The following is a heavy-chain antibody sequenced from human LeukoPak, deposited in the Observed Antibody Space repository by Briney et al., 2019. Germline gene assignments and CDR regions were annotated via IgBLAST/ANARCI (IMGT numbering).Heavy chain of an antibody. V-gene: IGHV4-4*02. CDR2: ISQTGTT. CDR1: DDSIYSNKW. CDR3: ASHMAVAGTRGFDD. Sequence: SETLSLTCAVFDDSIYSNKWWSWVRQPPGKGLEWIGEISQTGTTYYDPSLKSRTTILIDRSKNHFSLTLTSATAADTAVYFCASHMAVAGTRGFDDWGPGTLVTVSS. J-gene: IGHJ4*02. D-gene: IGHD6-19*01.